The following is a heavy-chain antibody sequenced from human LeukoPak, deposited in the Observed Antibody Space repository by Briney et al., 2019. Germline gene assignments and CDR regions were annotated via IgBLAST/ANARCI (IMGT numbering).Heavy chain of an antibody. V-gene: IGHV3-30*18. D-gene: IGHD4-17*01. CDR3: AKDRSSYGDYGYFDY. CDR1: GFTFSSYG. Sequence: GGSLRLSGAASGFTFSSYGMHWVRQAPGKGLEWVAVISYDGSNKYYADSVKGRFTISRDNSRNTLYLQMNSLRAEDTAVYYCAKDRSSYGDYGYFDYWGQGTLVTVSS. J-gene: IGHJ4*02. CDR2: ISYDGSNK.